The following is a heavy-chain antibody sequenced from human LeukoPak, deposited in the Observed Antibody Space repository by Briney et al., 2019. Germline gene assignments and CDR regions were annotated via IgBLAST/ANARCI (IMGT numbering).Heavy chain of an antibody. D-gene: IGHD5-12*01. J-gene: IGHJ5*02. V-gene: IGHV1-18*01. Sequence: ASVKVSCKTSGHTFSSYGISWVRQAPGQGLEWLGWISGYNGNTNYAQTLQGRVTMTTDTSTTTAYMELRSLRFDDTAVYFCARVPSGYSGYDPNWFDPWGQGTLVTVSS. CDR1: GHTFSSYG. CDR2: ISGYNGNT. CDR3: ARVPSGYSGYDPNWFDP.